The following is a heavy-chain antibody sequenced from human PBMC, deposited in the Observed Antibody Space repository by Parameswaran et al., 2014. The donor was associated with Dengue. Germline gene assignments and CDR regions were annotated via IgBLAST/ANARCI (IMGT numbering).Heavy chain of an antibody. CDR3: ATEFGYS. Sequence: WVRQAPGQGLEWMGLVDPEDGETIYAEKFQGRVTITADTSTDTAYMELSSLRSEDTAVYYCATEFGYSWGQGTLVTVSS. CDR2: VDPEDGET. V-gene: IGHV1-69-2*01. J-gene: IGHJ4*02. D-gene: IGHD3-16*01.